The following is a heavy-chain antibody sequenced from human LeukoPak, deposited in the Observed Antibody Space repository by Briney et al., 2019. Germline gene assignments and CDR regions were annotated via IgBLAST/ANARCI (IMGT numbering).Heavy chain of an antibody. Sequence: PSQTLSLTCTVSGGSISSGSYYWSWIRQPPGKGLEWIGYIYYSGSTNYNPSLKSRVTISVDTSKNQFSLKLSSVTAADTAVYYCASYYYDTQFDPWGQGTLVTVSS. CDR2: IYYSGST. CDR1: GGSISSGSYY. V-gene: IGHV4-61*01. J-gene: IGHJ5*02. CDR3: ASYYYDTQFDP. D-gene: IGHD3-22*01.